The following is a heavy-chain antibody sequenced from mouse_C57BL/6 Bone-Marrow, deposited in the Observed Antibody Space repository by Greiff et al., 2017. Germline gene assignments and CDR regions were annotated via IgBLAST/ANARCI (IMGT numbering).Heavy chain of an antibody. V-gene: IGHV1-50*01. D-gene: IGHD5-1*01. CDR2: IDPSDSDT. Sequence: QVQLQQPGAELVKPGASVKLSCKASGYTFTSYWMQWVKQRPGQGLEWIGEIDPSDSDTNYNQKFKGKATLTADTSSSTAYMQLSSLTSEDSAVYYCARWGEYSLSYYAMDYWGQGTSVTVSS. CDR3: ARWGEYSLSYYAMDY. CDR1: GYTFTSYW. J-gene: IGHJ4*01.